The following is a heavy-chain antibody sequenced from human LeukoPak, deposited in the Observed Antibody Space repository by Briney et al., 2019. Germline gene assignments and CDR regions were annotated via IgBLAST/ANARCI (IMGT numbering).Heavy chain of an antibody. J-gene: IGHJ4*02. D-gene: IGHD2-2*01. CDR2: IYYSGST. CDR3: ARSLSSTSCYDY. Sequence: SETLSLTCTVSGGSISSSSYYWGWIRQPPGKGLEWIGSIYYSGSTYYNPSLKSRVTISVDTSKNQFSLKLSSVTAADTAVYYCARSLSSTSCYDYWGQGTLVTVSS. CDR1: GGSISSSSYY. V-gene: IGHV4-39*07.